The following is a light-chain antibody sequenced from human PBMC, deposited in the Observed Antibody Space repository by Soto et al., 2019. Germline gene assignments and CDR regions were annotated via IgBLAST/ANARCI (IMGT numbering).Light chain of an antibody. CDR1: TGDVTSGLG. CDR2: NTH. CDR3: LHSYIGEGV. V-gene: IGLV7-46*01. J-gene: IGLJ2*01. Sequence: QAVVTQEPSLTVSPGGTVTLTCGASTGDVTSGLGPYWLQQKPGQAHRTLNNNTHNKHFWTPARCSGSLLGGTAALTLAGSQPDDDAYYYGLHSYIGEGVFGGGTKLTVL.